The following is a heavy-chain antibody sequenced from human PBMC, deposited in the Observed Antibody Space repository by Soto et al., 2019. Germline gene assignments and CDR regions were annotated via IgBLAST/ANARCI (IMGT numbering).Heavy chain of an antibody. J-gene: IGHJ5*02. CDR3: ARDAVPYNGRWDWFDP. Sequence: DVQLLESGGGLVQPGGFLRLSCAASGFTFSDYAMNWGRQAPGKGLEWVSSIGGTGGDTYYADSVKGRFTVSRDNSKNILYLQMNSLRAEDTAIYYCARDAVPYNGRWDWFDPWGQGTLVIVSS. V-gene: IGHV3-23*01. CDR2: IGGTGGDT. CDR1: GFTFSDYA. D-gene: IGHD1-20*01.